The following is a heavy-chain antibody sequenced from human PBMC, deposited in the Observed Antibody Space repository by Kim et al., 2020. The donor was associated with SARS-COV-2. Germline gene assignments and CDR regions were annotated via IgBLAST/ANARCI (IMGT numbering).Heavy chain of an antibody. CDR2: IYYSGST. V-gene: IGHV4-59*01. Sequence: SETLSLTCTVSGGSISSYYWSWIRQPPGKGLEWIGYIYYSGSTNYNPSLKSRVTISVDTSKNQFSLKLSSVTAADTAVYYCARDGGYGAAASFDYWGQGTLVTVSS. D-gene: IGHD6-13*01. CDR3: ARDGGYGAAASFDY. J-gene: IGHJ4*02. CDR1: GGSISSYY.